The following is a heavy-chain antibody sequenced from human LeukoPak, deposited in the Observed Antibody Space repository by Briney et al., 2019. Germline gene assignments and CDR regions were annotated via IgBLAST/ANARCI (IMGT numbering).Heavy chain of an antibody. J-gene: IGHJ6*02. CDR2: INHSGST. V-gene: IGHV4-34*01. Sequence: SETLSLTCAVYGGSFSGYYWSWIRQPPGKGLEWIGEINHSGSTNYNPSLKSRVTISVDTSKNQFSLKLSSVTAADTAVYYCARVFGITMIVGSNGMDVWGQGTTVTVSS. D-gene: IGHD3-22*01. CDR1: GGSFSGYY. CDR3: ARVFGITMIVGSNGMDV.